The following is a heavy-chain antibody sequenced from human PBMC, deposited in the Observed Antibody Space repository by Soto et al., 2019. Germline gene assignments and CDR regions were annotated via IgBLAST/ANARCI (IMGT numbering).Heavy chain of an antibody. Sequence: QVQLVQSGAEVKKPGSSVKVSCKASGGTFSSYAISWVRQAPGQGLEWMGGIIPIFGTANYAQKFQGRVTITADESTRTAYMELSNLKAEDTAVYYCWGLSPYRRVVVFSATRWFDPWGQGTLVTVSS. D-gene: IGHD2-15*01. J-gene: IGHJ5*02. CDR2: IIPIFGTA. CDR3: WGLSPYRRVVVFSATRWFDP. V-gene: IGHV1-69*12. CDR1: GGTFSSYA.